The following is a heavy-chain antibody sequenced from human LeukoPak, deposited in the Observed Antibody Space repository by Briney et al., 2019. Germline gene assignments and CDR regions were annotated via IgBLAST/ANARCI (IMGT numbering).Heavy chain of an antibody. CDR2: IYYSGNT. D-gene: IGHD6-13*01. CDR3: ARASSPAYSSSWYDY. CDR1: GGSISSYY. V-gene: IGHV4-59*01. Sequence: SEALSLTCTVSGGSISSYYWSWIRQPPGKGLEWIGYIYYSGNTNYNPSLKSRVTISVDTSKNQFSLKLSSVSAADTAVYYCARASSPAYSSSWYDYWGQGTLVTVSS. J-gene: IGHJ4*02.